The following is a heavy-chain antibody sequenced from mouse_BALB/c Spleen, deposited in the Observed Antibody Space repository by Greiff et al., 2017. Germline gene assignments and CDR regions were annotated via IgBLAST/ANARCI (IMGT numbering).Heavy chain of an antibody. CDR1: GFTFTDYY. D-gene: IGHD1-1*01. V-gene: IGHV7-3*02. CDR3: AREGIYYYGSSYAMDY. CDR2: IRNKANGYTT. J-gene: IGHJ4*01. Sequence: EVMLVESGGGLVQPGGSLRLSCATSGFTFTDYYMSWVRQPPGKALEWLGFIRNKANGYTTEYSASVKGRFTISRDNSQSILYLQMNTLRAEDSATYYCAREGIYYYGSSYAMDYWGQGTSVTVSS.